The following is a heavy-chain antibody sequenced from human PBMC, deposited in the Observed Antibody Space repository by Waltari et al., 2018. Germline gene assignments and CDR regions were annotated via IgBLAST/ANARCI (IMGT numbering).Heavy chain of an antibody. D-gene: IGHD3-3*01. CDR1: GGSISSSS. CDR3: ASHYYDFWSGSDPPANDY. Sequence: LQLQESGPGLVKPSETLSLTCTVSGGSISSSSYYWGWIRQPPGKGLEWVSSISSSSSYIYYADSVKGRFTISRDNAKNSLYLQMNSLRAEDTAVYYCASHYYDFWSGSDPPANDYWGQGTLVTVSS. J-gene: IGHJ4*02. V-gene: IGHV3-21*01. CDR2: ISSSSSYI.